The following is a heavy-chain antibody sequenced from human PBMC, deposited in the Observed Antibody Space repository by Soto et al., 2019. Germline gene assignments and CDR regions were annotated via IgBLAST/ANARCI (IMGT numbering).Heavy chain of an antibody. CDR3: TTDYQLNSGYYYY. Sequence: GGSLRLSCAASGFTFSNAWMSWVRQAPGKGLEWVGRIKSKTDGGTTDYAAPVKGRFTISRDDSKNTLYLQMNSLKTEDTAVYYCTTDYQLNSGYYYYWGQGTLVTVSS. CDR1: GFTFSNAW. J-gene: IGHJ4*02. D-gene: IGHD3-22*01. CDR2: IKSKTDGGTT. V-gene: IGHV3-15*01.